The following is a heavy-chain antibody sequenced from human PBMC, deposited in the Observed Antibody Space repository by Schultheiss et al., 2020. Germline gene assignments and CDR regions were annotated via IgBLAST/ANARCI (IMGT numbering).Heavy chain of an antibody. V-gene: IGHV4-30-2*01. CDR1: GGSISSEGYS. CDR2: IYHSGST. Sequence: SETMSLTCAVSGGSISSEGYSWSWIRQPPGKGLEWIGYIYHSGSTNYNPSLKSRVTISVDTSKNQFSLKLSSVTAADTAVYYCARDLAHSLYSSGWYRTRDYGMDVWGQGTTVTVAS. CDR3: ARDLAHSLYSSGWYRTRDYGMDV. J-gene: IGHJ6*02. D-gene: IGHD6-19*01.